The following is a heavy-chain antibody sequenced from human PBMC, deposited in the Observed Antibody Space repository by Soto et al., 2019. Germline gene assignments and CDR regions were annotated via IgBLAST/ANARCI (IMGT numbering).Heavy chain of an antibody. CDR1: GFTFTNYF. V-gene: IGHV1-46*01. D-gene: IGHD6-25*01. CDR3: ARGDGRGSSGFYYYYGMDV. CDR2: ISPDDGST. Sequence: QVQLVQSGAEVKKPGASVKVSCKASGFTFTNYFFHWVRQAPRQGLEWMGIISPDDGSTNYVQSLQGRVTMTSETSTSTVYMELSSLRSEDTAVYYCARGDGRGSSGFYYYYGMDVWGHGTTVTVSS. J-gene: IGHJ6*02.